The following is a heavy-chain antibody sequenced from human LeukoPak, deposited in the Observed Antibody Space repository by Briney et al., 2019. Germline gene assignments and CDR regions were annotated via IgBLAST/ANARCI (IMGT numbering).Heavy chain of an antibody. J-gene: IGHJ3*02. V-gene: IGHV3-7*01. CDR1: GFTFGSYW. CDR2: IQQDGSEK. D-gene: IGHD6-13*01. Sequence: GGSLRLSCSVSGFTFGSYWMTWVRQAPGKGLEWVANIQQDGSEKYYLDAVKGRFIISRDNTKNSLYLQMNSLRAEDTAVYYCARDAALDAFDIWGQGTMVTVSS. CDR3: ARDAALDAFDI.